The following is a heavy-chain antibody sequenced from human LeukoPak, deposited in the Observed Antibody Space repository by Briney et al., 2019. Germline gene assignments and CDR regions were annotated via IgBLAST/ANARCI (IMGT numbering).Heavy chain of an antibody. CDR3: AREYSSSWYGNWFDP. D-gene: IGHD6-13*01. CDR2: INHSGST. V-gene: IGHV4-34*01. Sequence: PSETLSLTCAVYGGSFSGYYWSWIRQPPGKGLEWIGEINHSGSTNYNPSLKSRVTISVDTSKNQFSLKLSSVTAADTAVYYCAREYSSSWYGNWFDPWGQGTLVTVSS. J-gene: IGHJ5*02. CDR1: GGSFSGYY.